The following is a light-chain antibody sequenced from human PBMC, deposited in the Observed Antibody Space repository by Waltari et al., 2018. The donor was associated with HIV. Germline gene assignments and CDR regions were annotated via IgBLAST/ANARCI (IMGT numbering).Light chain of an antibody. CDR1: NLTNFY. CDR3: DSRDSTGNHAI. V-gene: IGLV3-19*01. CDR2: GNN. J-gene: IGLJ2*01. Sequence: SFELAQDPAVSVALGQTVRITCQGDNLTNFYAAWYQQKPGRAPVLVIYGNNNRATGIPDRFSASRSGNTASLTITGAQAEDEADYYCDSRDSTGNHAIFGGGTKVTVL.